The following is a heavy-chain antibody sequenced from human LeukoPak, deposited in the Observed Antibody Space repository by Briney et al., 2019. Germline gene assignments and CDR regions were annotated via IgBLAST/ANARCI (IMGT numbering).Heavy chain of an antibody. V-gene: IGHV1-2*02. J-gene: IGHJ4*02. CDR3: ARDGVGATTGSNY. CDR1: AYSFTAYF. D-gene: IGHD1-26*01. CDR2: INPNSGGT. Sequence: RASVKVSCKASAYSFTAYFIHWVRQAPGQGLEWMGWINPNSGGTKYLQKLQGRVTMTRDTSISTAYMELRSLRSDDTAVYYCARDGVGATTGSNYWGQGTLVTVSS.